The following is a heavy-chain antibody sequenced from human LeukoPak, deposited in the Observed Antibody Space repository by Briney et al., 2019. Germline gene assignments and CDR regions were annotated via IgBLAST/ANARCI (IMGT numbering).Heavy chain of an antibody. CDR2: INHSGYT. CDR1: GGSFGGFY. D-gene: IGHD4-11*01. J-gene: IGHJ4*02. CDR3: ARGKGTVSY. V-gene: IGHV4-34*01. Sequence: PSETLSLTCAVSGGSFGGFYWSWIRQPPGKGLEWIGEINHSGYTNYHPSLKSRVAMSVDTSKKQFSLKLSSVTAADTAVYYCARGKGTVSYWGQGTLVSVSS.